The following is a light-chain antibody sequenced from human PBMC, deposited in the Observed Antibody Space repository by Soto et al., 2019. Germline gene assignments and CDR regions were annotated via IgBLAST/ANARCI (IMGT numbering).Light chain of an antibody. CDR3: QQYYNWPRT. Sequence: EIVLTQSPGTLSLSPGERATLSCRASQSVSSSRLAWYRQKPGQAPRLLIYGASSRATGIPDRFSGSGSGTEFTLTINSLQAEDCAVYYCQQYYNWPRTFGQGTRLEIK. CDR1: QSVSSSR. V-gene: IGKV3-20*01. J-gene: IGKJ5*01. CDR2: GAS.